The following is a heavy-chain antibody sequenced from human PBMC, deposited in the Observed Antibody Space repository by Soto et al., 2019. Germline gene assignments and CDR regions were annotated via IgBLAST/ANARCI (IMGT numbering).Heavy chain of an antibody. J-gene: IGHJ4*02. Sequence: GASDKDSCKASGYTSTSYDLHCARQAPGQRLEWMGWINPANGDTGYAQKFQDRVTISRDTSASTAYMELSSLRSEDTAVYYCARKDYYDSGIYYFDYWGQGTLVTVSS. CDR3: ARKDYYDSGIYYFDY. V-gene: IGHV1-3*01. CDR2: INPANGDT. CDR1: GYTSTSYD. D-gene: IGHD3-22*01.